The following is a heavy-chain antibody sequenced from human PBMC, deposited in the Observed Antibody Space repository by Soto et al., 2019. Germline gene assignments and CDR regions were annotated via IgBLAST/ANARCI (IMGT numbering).Heavy chain of an antibody. CDR2: ISAYNGNT. D-gene: IGHD3-16*01. CDR3: ARVGAPSERGYSGVFDY. CDR1: GYTFTSYG. V-gene: IGHV1-18*01. Sequence: ASVKVSCKASGYTFTSYGISWVRQAPGQGLEWMGWISAYNGNTNYAQKLQGRVTMTTDTSTSTAYMELRSLRSDDTAVYYCARVGAPSERGYSGVFDYWGQGTLVTVSS. J-gene: IGHJ4*02.